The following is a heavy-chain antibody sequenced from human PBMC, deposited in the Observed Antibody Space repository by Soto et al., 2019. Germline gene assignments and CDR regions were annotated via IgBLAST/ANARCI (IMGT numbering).Heavy chain of an antibody. CDR2: IYYSGST. Sequence: PSETLSLTCTVSGGYISSYYWSWIRQPPGKGLEWIGYIYYSGSTNYNPSLKSRVTISVDTSKNQFSLKLSSVTAADTAVYYCARHLGPYYYGSGSYSHFDYWGQGTLVTVSS. J-gene: IGHJ4*02. D-gene: IGHD3-10*01. V-gene: IGHV4-59*08. CDR3: ARHLGPYYYGSGSYSHFDY. CDR1: GGYISSYY.